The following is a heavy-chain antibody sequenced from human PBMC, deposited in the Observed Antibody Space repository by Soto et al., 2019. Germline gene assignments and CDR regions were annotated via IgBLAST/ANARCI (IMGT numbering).Heavy chain of an antibody. D-gene: IGHD6-19*01. J-gene: IGHJ4*02. CDR1: GFTFSSYA. CDR3: ARPLSSGGSGWFNY. V-gene: IGHV3-30-3*01. Sequence: QVQLVESGGGVVQPGRSLRLSCAASGFTFSSYAMHWVRQAPGKGLEWVAVISYDGSNKYYADSVKGRFTISRDNSKNTLYLQMNSLRAEDTAVHYCARPLSSGGSGWFNYWGQGTLVTVSS. CDR2: ISYDGSNK.